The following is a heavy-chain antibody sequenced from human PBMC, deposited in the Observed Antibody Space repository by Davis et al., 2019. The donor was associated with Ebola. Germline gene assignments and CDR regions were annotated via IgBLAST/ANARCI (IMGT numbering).Heavy chain of an antibody. CDR1: GFTFKNYG. CDR3: AKEQVGGWDS. CDR2: TLYDGSNE. J-gene: IGHJ5*01. Sequence: PGGSLRLSCVASGFTFKNYGMHWVRQAPGKGLEWVATTLYDGSNEYYADSVKGRFTITRDNSKNTVFLRMNSLRAEDTAIYYCAKEQVGGWDSWGQGTLVTVSS. D-gene: IGHD2-15*01. V-gene: IGHV3-30*18.